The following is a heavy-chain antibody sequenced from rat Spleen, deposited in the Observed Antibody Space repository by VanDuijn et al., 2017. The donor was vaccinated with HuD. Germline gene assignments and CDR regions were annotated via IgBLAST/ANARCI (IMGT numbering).Heavy chain of an antibody. J-gene: IGHJ2*01. V-gene: IGHV5S23*01. CDR1: GFTFSNFD. Sequence: EVQLVESDGGLVQPGRSLKLSCVASGFTFSNFDMAWVRQAPTKGLEWVASISPSGVTYYRDSVKGRFTVSRENAKSTLYLQMNSLKSEDTATYYCARRHYGYTDYFDYWGQGVMVTVSS. CDR2: ISPSGVT. CDR3: ARRHYGYTDYFDY. D-gene: IGHD1-9*01.